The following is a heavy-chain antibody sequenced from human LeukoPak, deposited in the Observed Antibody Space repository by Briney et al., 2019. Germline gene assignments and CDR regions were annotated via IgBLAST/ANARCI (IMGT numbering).Heavy chain of an antibody. D-gene: IGHD4-23*01. CDR1: GFTFSSYW. J-gene: IGHJ4*02. V-gene: IGHV3-74*01. CDR2: IYSDGSSP. Sequence: GGSLRLSCAASGFTFSSYWMHWVRQAPGKGLVWVSRIYSDGSSPTYADSVKGRFTISRDNAKSTLYLQMNSLRAEDTAVYYCARDRYGGNSIDYWGQGTLVTVSS. CDR3: ARDRYGGNSIDY.